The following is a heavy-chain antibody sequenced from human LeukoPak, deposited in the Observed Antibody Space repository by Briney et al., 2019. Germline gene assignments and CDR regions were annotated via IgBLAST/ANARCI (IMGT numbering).Heavy chain of an antibody. J-gene: IGHJ5*02. Sequence: SETLSLTCAVSGYSISSGYYWGWIRQPPGKGLEWIGSIYHSGSTYYNPSLKSRVTISVDTSKNQFSLKLSSVTAADTAVYYCARDGYYYDNWFDPWGQGTLVTVSS. CDR2: IYHSGST. CDR1: GYSISSGYY. D-gene: IGHD3-22*01. CDR3: ARDGYYYDNWFDP. V-gene: IGHV4-38-2*02.